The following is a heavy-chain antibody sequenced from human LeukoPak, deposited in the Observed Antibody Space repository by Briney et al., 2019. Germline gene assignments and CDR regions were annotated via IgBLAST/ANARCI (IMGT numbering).Heavy chain of an antibody. D-gene: IGHD2/OR15-2a*01. Sequence: SETLSLTCTVSGGSISSSSYHWGWIRQPPGQGLVWLGSIYYTGTTYYNPSLKSRLTMSVDTSKNQVSLKLSSVTAADTAIYYCARDFSSKNWFDIWGQGTLVTVSS. V-gene: IGHV4-39*07. CDR1: GGSISSSSYH. CDR2: IYYTGTT. CDR3: ARDFSSKNWFDI. J-gene: IGHJ5*02.